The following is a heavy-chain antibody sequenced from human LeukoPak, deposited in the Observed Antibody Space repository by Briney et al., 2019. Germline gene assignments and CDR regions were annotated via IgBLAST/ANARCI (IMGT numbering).Heavy chain of an antibody. Sequence: SETLSLTCTVSGGSISSSTYYWGWIRQPPGKGLEWIGSIYYSGSTYYNPSLKSRVTISVDTSKNQFSLKLSSVTAADTAIYYCARLRTSSSGRVAYYYYYTDVWGKGTTVTVSS. CDR2: IYYSGST. CDR1: GGSISSSTYY. J-gene: IGHJ6*03. CDR3: ARLRTSSSGRVAYYYYYTDV. V-gene: IGHV4-39*01. D-gene: IGHD6-6*01.